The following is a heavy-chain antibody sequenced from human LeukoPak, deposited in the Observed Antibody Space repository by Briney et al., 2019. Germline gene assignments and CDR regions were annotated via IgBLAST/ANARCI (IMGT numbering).Heavy chain of an antibody. CDR2: ISAYNGNT. D-gene: IGHD6-13*01. CDR3: AREGSSSWSVGWFDP. J-gene: IGHJ5*02. V-gene: IGHV1-18*01. CDR1: GYTFTSYG. Sequence: ASVKVSCKASGYTFTSYGISWVRQAPGQGLEWMGWISAYNGNTNYAQKIQGRVTMTTDTSTSTAYMELRGLSSDDTAVYYCAREGSSSWSVGWFDPWGQGTLVTVSS.